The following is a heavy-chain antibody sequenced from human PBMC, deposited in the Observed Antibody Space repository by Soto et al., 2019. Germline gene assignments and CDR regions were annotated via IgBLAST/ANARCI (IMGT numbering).Heavy chain of an antibody. CDR3: ARDSGPAGGGACDI. J-gene: IGHJ3*02. CDR1: GFTFSTHA. CDR2: VDVGGGST. Sequence: ESGGGLVQPGGSLRLSCAASGFTFSTHAMIWVRQAPGKGLNWVSTVDVGGGSTYYTDSVKGRFTVSRDNSKNTVYLQLNTLRAEDTAIYCCARDSGPAGGGACDIWGQGTMVTVSS. V-gene: IGHV3-23*01. D-gene: IGHD6-25*01.